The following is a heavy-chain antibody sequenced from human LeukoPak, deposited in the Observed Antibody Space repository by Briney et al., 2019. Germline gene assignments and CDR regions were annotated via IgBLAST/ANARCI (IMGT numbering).Heavy chain of an antibody. Sequence: ASVKVSCKASGYTFTSYDINWVRQATGQGLEWMGRMNPNSGNTGYAQKFQGRVTMTRNTSISTAYMELSSLRSEDTAVYYCARGLGNDFWSGYYPYYYYYYMDVWGKGTTVTVSS. V-gene: IGHV1-8*01. J-gene: IGHJ6*03. CDR1: GYTFTSYD. D-gene: IGHD3-3*01. CDR3: ARGLGNDFWSGYYPYYYYYYMDV. CDR2: MNPNSGNT.